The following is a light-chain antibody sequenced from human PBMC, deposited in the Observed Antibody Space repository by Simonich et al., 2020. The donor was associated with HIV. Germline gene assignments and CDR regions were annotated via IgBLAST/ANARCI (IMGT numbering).Light chain of an antibody. V-gene: IGKV4-1*01. J-gene: IGKJ1*01. Sequence: DIVMTQSPESLTMSLCERAPINYRSDQSVLYSSKNKNYLAWYQQKPGQPPKLLIYWASTRESGVPDRFSGSGSGTDFTLTISSLQAEDVAVYYCQQYYSTPQTFGQGTKVEIK. CDR1: QSVLYSSKNKNY. CDR2: WAS. CDR3: QQYYSTPQT.